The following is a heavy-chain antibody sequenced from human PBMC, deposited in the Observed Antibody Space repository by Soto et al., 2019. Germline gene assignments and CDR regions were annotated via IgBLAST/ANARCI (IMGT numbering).Heavy chain of an antibody. V-gene: IGHV4-31*03. Sequence: SETLSLTCTVSGGSISSGGYYWSWIRQHPGKGRGGIGYIYYSGSTYYNPSLKSRVTRSVDTSKNQFSLKLSSVTAADTAVYYCARAPGYCSSTSCYRGYNWFDPWGQGTLVTVSS. CDR1: GGSISSGGYY. CDR3: ARAPGYCSSTSCYRGYNWFDP. CDR2: IYYSGST. J-gene: IGHJ5*02. D-gene: IGHD2-2*02.